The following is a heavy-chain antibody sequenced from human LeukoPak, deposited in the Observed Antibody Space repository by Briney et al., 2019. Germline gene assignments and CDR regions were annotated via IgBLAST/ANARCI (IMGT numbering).Heavy chain of an antibody. CDR1: GYTFTGYY. CDR2: INPNSGGT. V-gene: IGHV1-2*02. J-gene: IGHJ4*02. CDR3: ARDFPSSGWYGRPGNSLDY. D-gene: IGHD6-19*01. Sequence: GASVKVSCKASGYTFTGYYMHWVRQAPGQGFEWMGWINPNSGGTNYAQKFQGRVTMTRDTSISTAYMELSRLRSDDTAVYYCARDFPSSGWYGRPGNSLDYWGQGTLVTVSS.